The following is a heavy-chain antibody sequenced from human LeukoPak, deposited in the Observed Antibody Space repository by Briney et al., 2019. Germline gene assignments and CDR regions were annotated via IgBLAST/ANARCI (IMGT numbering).Heavy chain of an antibody. CDR2: ISAQHGQT. Sequence: ASVKVSCKTSGYSENFYGITWVRQVAGQGLEWMGWISAQHGQTEYAPNSQGRVTMTTDTSTSTAYMELRSLRSDDTAVYYCARDQLLADYYYMDVWGKGTTVTVSS. CDR3: ARDQLLADYYYMDV. D-gene: IGHD6-19*01. V-gene: IGHV1-18*01. CDR1: GYSENFYG. J-gene: IGHJ6*03.